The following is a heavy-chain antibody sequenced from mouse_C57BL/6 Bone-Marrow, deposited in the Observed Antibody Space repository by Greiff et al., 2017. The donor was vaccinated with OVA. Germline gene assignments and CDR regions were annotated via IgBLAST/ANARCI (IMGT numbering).Heavy chain of an antibody. CDR3: TRAPYYSNYVGTSFDY. J-gene: IGHJ2*01. V-gene: IGHV1-15*01. Sequence: VKLVESGAELVRPGASVTLSCKASGYTFTDYEMHWVKQTPVHGLEWIGAIDPETGGTAYNQKFKGKAILTADKSSSTAYMELRSLTSEDSAVYYCTRAPYYSNYVGTSFDYWGQGTTLTVSS. CDR1: GYTFTDYE. CDR2: IDPETGGT. D-gene: IGHD2-5*01.